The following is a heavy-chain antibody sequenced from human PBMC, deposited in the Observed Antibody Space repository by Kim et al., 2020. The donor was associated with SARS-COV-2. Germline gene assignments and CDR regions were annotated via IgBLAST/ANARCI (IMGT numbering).Heavy chain of an antibody. J-gene: IGHJ3*02. CDR1: GGSISSSSYY. V-gene: IGHV4-39*01. CDR3: ARLPDYGDPLLFGAFD. Sequence: SETLSLTCTVSGGSISSSSYYWGWIRQPPGKGLEWIGSIYYSGSTYYNPSLKSRVTISVDTSKNQFSLKLSSVTAADTAVYYCARLPDYGDPLLFGAFD. CDR2: IYYSGST. D-gene: IGHD4-17*01.